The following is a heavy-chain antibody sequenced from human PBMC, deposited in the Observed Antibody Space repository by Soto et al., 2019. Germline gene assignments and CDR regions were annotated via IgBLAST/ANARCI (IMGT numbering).Heavy chain of an antibody. CDR1: GFTFSKPS. Sequence: GGSLRLSCAASGFTFSKPSMTWVRQAPGKGLEWVSAISGSGGSTYYADSVKGRFTISRDNSKNTLYLQMNSLRAEDTAVYYCPYGSGTFDYWGQGTLVNVSS. V-gene: IGHV3-23*01. CDR2: ISGSGGST. D-gene: IGHD3-10*01. CDR3: PYGSGTFDY. J-gene: IGHJ4*02.